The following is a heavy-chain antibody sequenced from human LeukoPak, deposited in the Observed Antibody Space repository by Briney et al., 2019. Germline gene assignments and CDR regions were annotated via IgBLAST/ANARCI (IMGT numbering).Heavy chain of an antibody. D-gene: IGHD2-15*01. V-gene: IGHV3-74*01. CDR2: INSDGSST. Sequence: PGGSLGLSCQALGFTFSSSGMHWVPQAPGKGWVWVSRINSDGSSTSYADSVKGRFTISRDNAKNTLYLQMNSLRAEDTAVYYCARDPAVVGLHYFDYWGQGTLVTVSS. CDR3: ARDPAVVGLHYFDY. CDR1: GFTFSSSG. J-gene: IGHJ4*02.